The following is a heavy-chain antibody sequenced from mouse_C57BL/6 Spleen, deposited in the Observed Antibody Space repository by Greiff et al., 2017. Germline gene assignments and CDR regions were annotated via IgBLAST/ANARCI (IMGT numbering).Heavy chain of an antibody. D-gene: IGHD2-10*01. CDR2: INYDGSST. V-gene: IGHV5-16*01. Sequence: EVKVVESEGGLVQPGSSMKLSCTASGFTFSDYYMAWVRQVPEKGLEWVANINYDGSSTYYLDSLKSRFIISRDNAKNILYLQMSSLKSEDTATYYCAREAYYPYAMDYWGQGTSVTVSS. CDR1: GFTFSDYY. J-gene: IGHJ4*01. CDR3: AREAYYPYAMDY.